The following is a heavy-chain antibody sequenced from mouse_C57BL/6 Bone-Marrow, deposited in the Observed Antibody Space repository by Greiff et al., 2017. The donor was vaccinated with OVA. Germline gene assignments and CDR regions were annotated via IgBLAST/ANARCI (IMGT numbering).Heavy chain of an antibody. V-gene: IGHV2-9-1*01. CDR2: IWTGGGT. J-gene: IGHJ2*01. D-gene: IGHD2-4*01. CDR3: GRDDYDGRGY. Sequence: QVQLKESGPGLVAPSQSLSITCTVSGFSLTSYAISWVRQPPGKGLEWLGVIWTGGGTHYNSALKSRLSISNDNSKSQVFLKMNSLQTDDTARYCCGRDDYDGRGYWGQGTTLTVSS. CDR1: GFSLTSYA.